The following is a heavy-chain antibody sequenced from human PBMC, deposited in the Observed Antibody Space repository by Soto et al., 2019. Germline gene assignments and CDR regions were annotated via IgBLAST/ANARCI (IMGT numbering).Heavy chain of an antibody. V-gene: IGHV1-2*04. CDR2: INPNSGGT. Sequence: GASVKVSCKASGYTFTGYYMHWVRQAPGQGLEWMGWINPNSGGTNYAQKFQGWVTMTRDTSISTAYMELSRLRSDDTAVYYCAKYVAVAGPYYFDYWGQGTLVTVSS. CDR3: AKYVAVAGPYYFDY. D-gene: IGHD6-19*01. J-gene: IGHJ4*02. CDR1: GYTFTGYY.